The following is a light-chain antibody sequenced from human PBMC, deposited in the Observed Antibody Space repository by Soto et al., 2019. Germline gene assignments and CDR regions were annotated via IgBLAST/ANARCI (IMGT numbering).Light chain of an antibody. Sequence: IQMTQSASSLPASVGDTVTISCQASQDISKYLNWFQQKPGKAPKLLIYDVFNVETGVPSRFSGRGSGTDFTLIISNLQPEDFATYYCQQYDQLPITFGGGTKVDI. J-gene: IGKJ4*01. CDR2: DVF. CDR1: QDISKY. CDR3: QQYDQLPIT. V-gene: IGKV1-33*01.